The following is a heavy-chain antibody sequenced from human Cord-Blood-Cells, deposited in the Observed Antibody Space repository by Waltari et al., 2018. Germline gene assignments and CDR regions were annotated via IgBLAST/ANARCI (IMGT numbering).Heavy chain of an antibody. CDR1: GGTFSSYA. J-gene: IGHJ4*02. Sequence: QVQLVQSGAEVKKPVSSVKVSCKASGGTFSSYAISWVRQATGQGREWMGRINPLRGIGNDAQKMQGRGPNTADKATRTADMELGSLRSEDTGVYYCARAIAARSYYFDYWGQGALVTVSS. V-gene: IGHV1-69*09. CDR3: ARAIAARSYYFDY. CDR2: INPLRGIG. D-gene: IGHD6-6*01.